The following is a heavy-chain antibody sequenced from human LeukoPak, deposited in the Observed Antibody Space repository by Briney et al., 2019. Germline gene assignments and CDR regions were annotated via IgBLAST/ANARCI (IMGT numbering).Heavy chain of an antibody. CDR2: IYYSGST. Sequence: SETLSLTCTVSGGSISSSSYYWRWIRQPPGRGLEWSGSIYYSGSTHYTPSLKSRVTISVDTSKNQSSLKLSSVTAADTAVYYCARANNPTVTMGFIAFDIWGQGTMVTVSS. J-gene: IGHJ3*02. CDR1: GGSISSSSYY. CDR3: ARANNPTVTMGFIAFDI. D-gene: IGHD4-17*01. V-gene: IGHV4-39*01.